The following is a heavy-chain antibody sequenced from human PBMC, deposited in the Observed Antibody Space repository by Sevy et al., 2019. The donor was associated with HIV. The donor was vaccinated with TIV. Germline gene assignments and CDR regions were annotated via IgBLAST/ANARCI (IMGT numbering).Heavy chain of an antibody. CDR2: IYYSGST. D-gene: IGHD6-6*01. J-gene: IGHJ4*02. Sequence: SETLSLTCTVSGGSVSSGSYYWSWIRQPPGKGLEWIGYIYYSGSTTYNHSLKRLVTISVDTSKNQFSLKLSSVTAADTAVYYCARVRKAARLIDYWGQGTLVTVSS. CDR1: GGSVSSGSYY. V-gene: IGHV4-61*01. CDR3: ARVRKAARLIDY.